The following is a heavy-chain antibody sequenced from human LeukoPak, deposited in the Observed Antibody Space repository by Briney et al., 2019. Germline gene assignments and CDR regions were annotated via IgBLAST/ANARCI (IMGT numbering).Heavy chain of an antibody. Sequence: GGSLRLSCATSGFTFYNFAMNWVRQAPGKGLEWVSYISSSSSTIYYADSVKGRFTISRDNAKNSLYLQMNSLRAEDTAVYYCARDTYGPGGYWGQGTLVTVSS. CDR1: GFTFYNFA. J-gene: IGHJ4*02. V-gene: IGHV3-48*01. CDR2: ISSSSSTI. D-gene: IGHD3-10*01. CDR3: ARDTYGPGGY.